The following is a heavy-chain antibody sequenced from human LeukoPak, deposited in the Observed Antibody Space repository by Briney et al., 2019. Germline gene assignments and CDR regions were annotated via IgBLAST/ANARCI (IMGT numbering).Heavy chain of an antibody. CDR2: IIPIFGTA. J-gene: IGHJ5*02. V-gene: IGHV1-69*13. D-gene: IGHD3-3*01. CDR3: ARVSYGVSWFDP. Sequence: SVKVSCKASGGTFSSYAISWVRQAPGQGLEWMGGIIPIFGTANYAQKFQGRVTITADESTSTAYMELSSLRSEDTAVYYCARVSYGVSWFDPWGQGTLVTVSS. CDR1: GGTFSSYA.